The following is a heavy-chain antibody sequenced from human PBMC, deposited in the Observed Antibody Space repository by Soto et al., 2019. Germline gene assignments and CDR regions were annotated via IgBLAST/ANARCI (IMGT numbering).Heavy chain of an antibody. CDR3: AREIMPLTNDWYFDL. Sequence: SETMSLTCTVAGGYISSYCWSWIRQTPGKGLEWIGYIYYSGSTNYNPSLKSRVTISVDTSKNQFSLRLSSVTAADTAVYYCAREIMPLTNDWYFDLWGRGTLVTVSS. V-gene: IGHV4-59*12. CDR1: GGYISSYC. J-gene: IGHJ2*01. D-gene: IGHD2-8*01. CDR2: IYYSGST.